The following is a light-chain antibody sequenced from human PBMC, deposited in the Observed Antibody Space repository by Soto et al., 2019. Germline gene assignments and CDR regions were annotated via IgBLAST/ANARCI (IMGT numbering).Light chain of an antibody. Sequence: IQLTQSPSSLSASVGDRVTINCRASQGISSYLAWYQQKPWKAPKFLIYAASTLQSGVPSRFTGSGSGTDFTLTITSLQPEDFATYYCLQVNSFPLSFGGGTKVEIK. V-gene: IGKV1-9*01. CDR3: LQVNSFPLS. CDR1: QGISSY. J-gene: IGKJ4*01. CDR2: AAS.